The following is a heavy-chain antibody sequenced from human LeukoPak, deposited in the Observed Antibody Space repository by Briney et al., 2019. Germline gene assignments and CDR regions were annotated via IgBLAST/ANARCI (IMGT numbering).Heavy chain of an antibody. CDR1: GGAISSYY. CDR3: ARDGLYDSSGYYMDS. Sequence: PSETLSLTCTVSGGAISSYYWSWIRQPPGKGLEWIGYIYYIGGTKYNPSLMSRVTISVDRAQNQFSLSLSSVTAADTAVYYCARDGLYDSSGYYMDSWGQGTLVIVSS. D-gene: IGHD3-22*01. CDR2: IYYIGGT. V-gene: IGHV4-59*01. J-gene: IGHJ4*02.